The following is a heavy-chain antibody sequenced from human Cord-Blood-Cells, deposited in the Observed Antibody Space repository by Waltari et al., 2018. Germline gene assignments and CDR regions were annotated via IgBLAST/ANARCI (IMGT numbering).Heavy chain of an antibody. V-gene: IGHV1-2*02. Sequence: QVQLVQSGAEVKKPGASVKVSCKASGYTFTGHYMHWVRQAPGQGLEWKGWINPNSGGTNYAQKFQGRVTMTRDTSISTAYMELSRLRSDDTAVYYCARTEGLRDAPNVDANAFDIWGQGTMVTVSS. CDR1: GYTFTGHY. CDR3: ARTEGLRDAPNVDANAFDI. J-gene: IGHJ3*02. CDR2: INPNSGGT. D-gene: IGHD3-3*01.